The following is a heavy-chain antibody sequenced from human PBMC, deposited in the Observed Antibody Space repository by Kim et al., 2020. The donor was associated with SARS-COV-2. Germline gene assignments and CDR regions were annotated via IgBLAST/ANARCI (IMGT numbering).Heavy chain of an antibody. D-gene: IGHD2-15*01. J-gene: IGHJ4*02. CDR3: AREGWGYCSGGSCSSDY. V-gene: IGHV3-48*03. Sequence: VKGRFTISRDNAKNSLFLQMNSLRAEDTAVYYCAREGWGYCSGGSCSSDYWGQGTLVTVSS.